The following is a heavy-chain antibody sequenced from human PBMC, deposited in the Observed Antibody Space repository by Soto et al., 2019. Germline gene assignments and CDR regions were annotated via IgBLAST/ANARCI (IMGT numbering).Heavy chain of an antibody. CDR3: AKQRADYGSGADTFYFDS. Sequence: EVQLLESGGGLVQPGGSLRLSCTVSGVTFSNYAMNWVRQAPGKGLEWVSSLSGSGGTTYYADSVKGRFIICRDNSKNTRYILVNSLRAEDTALYYCAKQRADYGSGADTFYFDSWGQGALVTVSS. D-gene: IGHD3-10*01. CDR2: LSGSGGTT. V-gene: IGHV3-23*01. J-gene: IGHJ4*02. CDR1: GVTFSNYA.